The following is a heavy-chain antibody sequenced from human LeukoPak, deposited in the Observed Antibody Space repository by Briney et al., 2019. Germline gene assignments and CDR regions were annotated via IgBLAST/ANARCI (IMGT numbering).Heavy chain of an antibody. V-gene: IGHV3-53*01. Sequence: GGSLRLSCAASGFTVSRKYMSWVRQAPGKGLEWVSLIYSGDTTYYADSVKGRFTVSRDNSKSTLYLQMNNLRAEDTAVYYCATVLSDSRGWYHFDNWGQGTLVTVSS. CDR1: GFTVSRKY. D-gene: IGHD6-19*01. CDR2: IYSGDTT. J-gene: IGHJ4*02. CDR3: ATVLSDSRGWYHFDN.